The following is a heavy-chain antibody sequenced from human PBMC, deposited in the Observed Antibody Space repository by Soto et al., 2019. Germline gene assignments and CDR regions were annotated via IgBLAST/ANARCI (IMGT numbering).Heavy chain of an antibody. CDR2: TYYRSKWYN. Sequence: SQTLSLTCAISGDSVSSNSAAWNWIRQSPSRGLEWLGRTYYRSKWYNDYAVSVKSRITINPDTSKNQFSLQLNSVTPEDTAVYYCAREEGVATTLSRYNWFDPWGQGTLVTVSS. D-gene: IGHD5-12*01. V-gene: IGHV6-1*01. CDR1: GDSVSSNSAA. J-gene: IGHJ5*02. CDR3: AREEGVATTLSRYNWFDP.